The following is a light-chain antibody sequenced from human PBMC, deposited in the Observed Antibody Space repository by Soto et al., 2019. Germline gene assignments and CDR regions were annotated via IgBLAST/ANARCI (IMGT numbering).Light chain of an antibody. J-gene: IGKJ5*01. CDR2: GAS. CDR3: QQYNNWPPIT. Sequence: VLAQSPDTLSLSLVEIAVLSCREIQSVSNNLLAWYQQKPGQAPRLLIYGASTRATGIPARFSGSGSGTEFTLTISSLQSEDFAVYYCQQYNNWPPITVGQGTRLEIK. V-gene: IGKV3-15*01. CDR1: QSVSNN.